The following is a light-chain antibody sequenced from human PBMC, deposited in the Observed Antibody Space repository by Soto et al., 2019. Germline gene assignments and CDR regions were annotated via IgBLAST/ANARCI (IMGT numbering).Light chain of an antibody. J-gene: IGKJ1*01. Sequence: DIQITQTQSSLSASVGDRFTITCRASQSISSWLAWYQQKPGRAPKLLIYKASSLESGVPSRFSGSGSGTEFTLTISSLQPDDVATYYCQHYNSYSEAFGQGAKVDI. CDR1: QSISSW. V-gene: IGKV1-5*03. CDR2: KAS. CDR3: QHYNSYSEA.